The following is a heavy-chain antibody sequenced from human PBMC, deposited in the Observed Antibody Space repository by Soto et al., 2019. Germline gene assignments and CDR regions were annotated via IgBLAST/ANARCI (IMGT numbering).Heavy chain of an antibody. CDR3: AIRYHMTTVARYYYYYGMDV. CDR2: IIPIFGTA. V-gene: IGHV1-69*12. CDR1: GGTFSSYA. D-gene: IGHD4-17*01. J-gene: IGHJ6*02. Sequence: QVQLVQSGAEVKKPGSSVKVSCKASGGTFSSYAISWVRQAPGQGLEWMGGIIPIFGTANYAQKFQGRVTIPAGESTSPAYMGVSSSRSEDTAVYYCAIRYHMTTVARYYYYYGMDVWGHGTTVTVAS.